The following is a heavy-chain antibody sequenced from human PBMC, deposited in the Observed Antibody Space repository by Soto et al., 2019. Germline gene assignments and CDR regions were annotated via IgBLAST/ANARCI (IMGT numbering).Heavy chain of an antibody. Sequence: GESLKISCKGSGYSFTSYWIGWVRQMPGKGLEWMGIIYPGDSDTRYSPSFQGQVTISADNSSSTAYLQWSSLKASDTAMYYCARVAYCGGDCYTHYYYGMDVWGQGTTVTVSS. CDR2: IYPGDSDT. J-gene: IGHJ6*02. CDR3: ARVAYCGGDCYTHYYYGMDV. CDR1: GYSFTSYW. V-gene: IGHV5-51*01. D-gene: IGHD2-21*02.